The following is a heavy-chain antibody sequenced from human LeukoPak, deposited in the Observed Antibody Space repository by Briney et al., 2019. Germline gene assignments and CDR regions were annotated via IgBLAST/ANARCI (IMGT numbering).Heavy chain of an antibody. CDR2: IRYDGSNK. D-gene: IGHD3-10*01. CDR1: GFTFSSYG. V-gene: IGHV3-30*02. Sequence: QTGGSLSLSCAASGFTFSSYGMHWVRQAPGQGLEWVAFIRYDGSNKYYADSVKGRFTISRDNSKNTLYLQMNSLRAEDTAVYYCAKDYSKTSYYGSGTYYRPKWFDPWGQGTLVTVSS. J-gene: IGHJ5*02. CDR3: AKDYSKTSYYGSGTYYRPKWFDP.